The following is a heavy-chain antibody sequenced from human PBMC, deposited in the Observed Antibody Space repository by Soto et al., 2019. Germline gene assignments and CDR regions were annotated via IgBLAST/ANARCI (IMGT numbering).Heavy chain of an antibody. V-gene: IGHV3-33*03. Sequence: GGSLRLSCAASGFPFSSYGMHWVRQAPGKGLDWVGVIWYDGSNKDYAESVKGRFTISRDNSKNMLYLQMNSLRAEDTAVYYCAKDQRITIFGVVINPLDDTQPTSYGMDVWGQGTTVTVSS. J-gene: IGHJ6*02. CDR1: GFPFSSYG. D-gene: IGHD3-3*01. CDR2: IWYDGSNK. CDR3: AKDQRITIFGVVINPLDDTQPTSYGMDV.